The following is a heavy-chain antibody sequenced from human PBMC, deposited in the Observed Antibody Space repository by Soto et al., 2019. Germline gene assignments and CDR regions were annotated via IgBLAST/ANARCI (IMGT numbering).Heavy chain of an antibody. D-gene: IGHD6-13*01. V-gene: IGHV3-23*01. J-gene: IGHJ4*02. CDR3: AKESRGIAPTVTGY. CDR1: GFTFSSYA. CDR2: IVGGGDST. Sequence: PGGSLRLSCAASGFTFSSYAMSWVRQAPGKGLEWVSAIVGGGDSTYYAASVKGRFTISRDNSKNTLHLEMNSLRAEDTAVYFCAKESRGIAPTVTGYWGQGTQVTVSS.